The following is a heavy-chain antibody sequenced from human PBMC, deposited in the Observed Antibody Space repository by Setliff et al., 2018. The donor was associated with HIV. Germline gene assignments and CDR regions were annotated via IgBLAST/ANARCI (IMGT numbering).Heavy chain of an antibody. Sequence: PSETLSLTCTVSGYSISSGYYWGWIRQPPGKGLEWIGSIYHSGSTYYNPSLKSRVTISVDTSKNQFSLKLSSVTAADTAVYYCARAMRGVVVTNMYYYYGMDVWGQGTTVTVYS. CDR1: GYSISSGYY. CDR3: ARAMRGVVVTNMYYYYGMDV. J-gene: IGHJ6*02. CDR2: IYHSGST. V-gene: IGHV4-38-2*02. D-gene: IGHD2-21*02.